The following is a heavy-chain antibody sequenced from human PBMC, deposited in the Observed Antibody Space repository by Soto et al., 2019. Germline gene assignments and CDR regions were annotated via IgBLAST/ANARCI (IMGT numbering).Heavy chain of an antibody. CDR1: GGTFSSYA. J-gene: IGHJ4*02. Sequence: QVQLVQSGAEVKKPGSSVKVSCKASGGTFSSYAISWVRQAPGQGLEWMGGIIPIFGTANYAQKFQGRVTITADESTSTGYMELSSLRSEDTAVHYCARSPDTAMAKYYFDYWGQGTLVTVSS. D-gene: IGHD5-18*01. CDR3: ARSPDTAMAKYYFDY. CDR2: IIPIFGTA. V-gene: IGHV1-69*12.